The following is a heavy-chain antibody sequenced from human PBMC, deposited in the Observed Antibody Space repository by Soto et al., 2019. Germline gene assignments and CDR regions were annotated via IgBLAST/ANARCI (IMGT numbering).Heavy chain of an antibody. Sequence: SETLSLTCIVSGASISSGDYYWSWFRQPPGKGLEWIGHISYIGTIDYSPSLKSRVTISLDTSKNQFSLNLNSVTAADTAVYYCVRALGSRFTEWQRFDRWGKGT. CDR3: VRALGSRFTEWQRFDR. D-gene: IGHD3-3*01. CDR2: ISYIGTI. J-gene: IGHJ5*02. CDR1: GASISSGDYY. V-gene: IGHV4-30-4*01.